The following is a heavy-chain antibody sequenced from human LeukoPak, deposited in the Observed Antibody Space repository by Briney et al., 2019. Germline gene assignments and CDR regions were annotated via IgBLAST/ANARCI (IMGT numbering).Heavy chain of an antibody. CDR1: GFTFNKYW. V-gene: IGHV3-7*01. CDR3: AKEYSDYDPFS. Sequence: PGGSLRLSCAASGFTFNKYWMSWVRQAPGKGLEWVANIKQDGSEKYYVDSVKGRFTISRDNAKNSLYLQMNSLRAEDTAVHYCAKEYSDYDPFSWGQGTLVTVSS. J-gene: IGHJ4*02. D-gene: IGHD5-12*01. CDR2: IKQDGSEK.